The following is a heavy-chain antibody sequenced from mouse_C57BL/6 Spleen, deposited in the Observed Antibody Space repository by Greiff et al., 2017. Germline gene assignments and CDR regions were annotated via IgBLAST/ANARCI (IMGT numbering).Heavy chain of an antibody. Sequence: VQLQQSGAELVRPGASVKLSCKASGYTFTDYYINWVKQRPGQGLEWIARIYPGSGNTYYNEKFKGKATLTAEKSSSTAYMQLSSLTSEDSAVYFCARLGYGSSYAYAMDYWGQGTSVTVSS. CDR2: IYPGSGNT. J-gene: IGHJ4*01. D-gene: IGHD1-1*01. V-gene: IGHV1-76*01. CDR3: ARLGYGSSYAYAMDY. CDR1: GYTFTDYY.